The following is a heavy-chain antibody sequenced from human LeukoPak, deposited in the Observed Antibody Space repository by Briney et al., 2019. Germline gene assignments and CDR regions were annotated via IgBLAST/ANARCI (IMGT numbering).Heavy chain of an antibody. D-gene: IGHD2-21*01. CDR1: GGTFSSYA. CDR3: ARRLDWYFDL. Sequence: SSVKVSCTASGGTFSSYAISWVRQAPGQGHEWMGGIIPIFGTANYAQKFQGRVTITADESTSTAYMELSSLRSEDTAVYYCARRLDWYFDLWGRGTLVTVSS. V-gene: IGHV1-69*01. CDR2: IIPIFGTA. J-gene: IGHJ2*01.